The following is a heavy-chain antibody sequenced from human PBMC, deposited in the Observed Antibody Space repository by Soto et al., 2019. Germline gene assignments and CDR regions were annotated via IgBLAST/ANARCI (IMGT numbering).Heavy chain of an antibody. Sequence: PSETLSLTCAVYGGSFSGYYWSWIRQPPGKGLEWIGEINHSGSTNYNPSLKSRVTISVDTSKNQFPLKLSSVTAADTAVYYCARGMATIAAPLDYFDYWGQGTLVTVSS. CDR3: ARGMATIAAPLDYFDY. V-gene: IGHV4-34*01. CDR2: INHSGST. CDR1: GGSFSGYY. J-gene: IGHJ4*02. D-gene: IGHD5-12*01.